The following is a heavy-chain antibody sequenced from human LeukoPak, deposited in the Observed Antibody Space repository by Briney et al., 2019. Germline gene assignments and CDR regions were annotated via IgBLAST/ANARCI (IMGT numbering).Heavy chain of an antibody. CDR3: ARALGGEAC. V-gene: IGHV1-18*01. CDR1: GYTFTDYG. D-gene: IGHD3-16*01. Sequence: ASVKVSCKASGYTFTDYGISRVRQAPGQGVEWMGWISTLNGNTNYAQKFQDRVTMTTDTSTSTAYMELRSLRSDDTAVYYCARALGGEACWGQGTLVTVSS. CDR2: ISTLNGNT. J-gene: IGHJ4*02.